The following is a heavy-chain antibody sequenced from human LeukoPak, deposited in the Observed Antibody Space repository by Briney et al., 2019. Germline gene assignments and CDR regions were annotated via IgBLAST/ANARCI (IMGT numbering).Heavy chain of an antibody. CDR2: IVPIFGTA. CDR1: GGTFSSYA. J-gene: IGHJ6*03. V-gene: IGHV1-69*01. Sequence: ASVKVSCKASGGTFSSYAISWLRQAPGQGLEWMGGIVPIFGTANYAQKFQGRVTITADESTSTAYMELSSLRSEDTAVYYCARAPYDSDVQIGFYYYYMDVWGKGTTVTVSS. D-gene: IGHD3-22*01. CDR3: ARAPYDSDVQIGFYYYYMDV.